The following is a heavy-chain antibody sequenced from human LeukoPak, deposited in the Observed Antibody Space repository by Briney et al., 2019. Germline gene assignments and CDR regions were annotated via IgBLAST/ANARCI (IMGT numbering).Heavy chain of an antibody. J-gene: IGHJ4*02. Sequence: SVKVPCKASGGTFSSYAISWVRQAPGQGLEWMGGIIPIFGTANYAQKFQGRVTITTDESTSTAYMELSSLRSEDTAVHYCAVGLGYCSSTSCYPVFDYWSQGTLVTVSS. V-gene: IGHV1-69*05. CDR1: GGTFSSYA. CDR3: AVGLGYCSSTSCYPVFDY. CDR2: IIPIFGTA. D-gene: IGHD2-2*01.